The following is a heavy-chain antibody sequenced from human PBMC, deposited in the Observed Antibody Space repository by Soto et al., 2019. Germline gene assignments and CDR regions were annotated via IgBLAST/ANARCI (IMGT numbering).Heavy chain of an antibody. V-gene: IGHV3-30-3*01. CDR3: ARDFTEYSSSSGLFDY. J-gene: IGHJ4*02. D-gene: IGHD6-6*01. Sequence: PGGSLRLSCAASGFTFSSYAVHWVRQAPGKGLEWVAVISYDGSNKYYADSVKGRFTISRDNSKNTLYLQMNSLRAEDTAVYYCARDFTEYSSSSGLFDYWGQGTLV. CDR1: GFTFSSYA. CDR2: ISYDGSNK.